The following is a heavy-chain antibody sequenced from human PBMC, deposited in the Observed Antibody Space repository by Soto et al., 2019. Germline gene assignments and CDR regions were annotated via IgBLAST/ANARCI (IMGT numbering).Heavy chain of an antibody. CDR2: IIPIFGTA. V-gene: IGHV1-69*13. CDR1: GGTFSSYA. J-gene: IGHJ6*02. Sequence: GASVKVSCKASGGTFSSYAISWVRQAPGQGLEWMGGIIPIFGTANYAQKFQGRVTITADESTSTAYMELSSLRSEDTAVYYCGGLVWGSFGYYYYGMDVWGQGTTVTVSS. CDR3: GGLVWGSFGYYYYGMDV. D-gene: IGHD3-16*01.